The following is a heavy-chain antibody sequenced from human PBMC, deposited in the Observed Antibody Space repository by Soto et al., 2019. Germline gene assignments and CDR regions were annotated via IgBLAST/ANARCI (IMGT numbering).Heavy chain of an antibody. V-gene: IGHV3-30-3*01. CDR1: GFTFSSYN. CDR2: ISFDGANT. J-gene: IGHJ4*02. D-gene: IGHD6-25*01. Sequence: QVQLVESGGGVVPPGGSLRVSCVFSGFTFSSYNMHWVRQAPGEGLEWVAVISFDGANTFYADSVKGRFTISRDISRDTLYLQMSRLRVEDTAVYYCARDGYNRGGFDYWGQGTLVSVSS. CDR3: ARDGYNRGGFDY.